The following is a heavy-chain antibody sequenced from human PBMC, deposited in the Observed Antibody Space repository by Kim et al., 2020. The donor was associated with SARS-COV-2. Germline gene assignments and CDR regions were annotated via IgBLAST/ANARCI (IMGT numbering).Heavy chain of an antibody. CDR2: INHSGST. CDR1: GGSFSGYY. Sequence: SETLSLTCAVYGGSFSGYYWSWIRQPPGKGLEWIGEINHSGSTNYNPSLKSRVTISVDTSKNQFSLKLSSVTAADTAVYYCARGSTVVTLNYWYFDLWGRGTLVTVSS. D-gene: IGHD4-17*01. V-gene: IGHV4-34*01. J-gene: IGHJ2*01. CDR3: ARGSTVVTLNYWYFDL.